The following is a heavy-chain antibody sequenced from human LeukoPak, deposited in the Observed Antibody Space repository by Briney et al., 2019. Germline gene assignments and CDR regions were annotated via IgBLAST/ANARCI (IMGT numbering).Heavy chain of an antibody. Sequence: ASVKVSCKASGYTFTGYYMHCVRQAPGQGLEWMGWINPNSGGTNYAQKFQGRVTMTRDTSISTAYMELSRLRSDDTAVYYCARSIVVVTYLFDYWGQGTLVTVSS. J-gene: IGHJ4*02. D-gene: IGHD3-22*01. V-gene: IGHV1-2*02. CDR2: INPNSGGT. CDR3: ARSIVVVTYLFDY. CDR1: GYTFTGYY.